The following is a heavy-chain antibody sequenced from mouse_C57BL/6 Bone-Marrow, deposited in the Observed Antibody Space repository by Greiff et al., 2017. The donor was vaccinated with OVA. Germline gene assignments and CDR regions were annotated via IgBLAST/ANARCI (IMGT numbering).Heavy chain of an antibody. CDR1: GYTFTSYT. CDR2: INPSSGYT. J-gene: IGHJ4*01. V-gene: IGHV1-4*01. D-gene: IGHD2-4*01. CDR3: ARERDYDYDESRRDY. Sequence: QVQLQQSGAELARPGASVTLSCKASGYTFTSYTMHWVKQRPGQGLEWIGYINPSSGYTKYNQKFKDKATLTADKSSSTAYMQLSSLTSEDSAVYDCARERDYDYDESRRDYWGQGTSVTVSS.